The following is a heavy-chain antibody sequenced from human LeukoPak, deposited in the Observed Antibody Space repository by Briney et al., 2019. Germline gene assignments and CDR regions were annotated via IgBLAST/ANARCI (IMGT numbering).Heavy chain of an antibody. CDR2: INADGSNT. D-gene: IGHD3-10*01. CDR3: TREVLNAFDS. J-gene: IGHJ3*02. Sequence: PGGSLRLSCAASGFIFSSYTMNWVRQAPGKGLMWVSRINADGSNTRYADSVKGRFTISRDNAKNTLYLQMNSLRAEDTAVYYCTREVLNAFDSWGQGTLVTVSS. CDR1: GFIFSSYT. V-gene: IGHV3-74*01.